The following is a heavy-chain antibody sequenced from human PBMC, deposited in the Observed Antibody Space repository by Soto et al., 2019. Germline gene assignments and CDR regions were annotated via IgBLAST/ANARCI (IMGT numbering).Heavy chain of an antibody. D-gene: IGHD2-21*01. Sequence: PGWSLRLSCSASGFTFSTYWMEWVRQAPGKGLLWVSILNGDASTANYADSVKGRFTISRDNAKNTLYLQMNSLRAEDTAMYYCEVMSSRSDVLDVWGQGTMLTVS. V-gene: IGHV3-74*01. J-gene: IGHJ3*01. CDR2: LNGDASTA. CDR1: GFTFSTYW. CDR3: EVMSSRSDVLDV.